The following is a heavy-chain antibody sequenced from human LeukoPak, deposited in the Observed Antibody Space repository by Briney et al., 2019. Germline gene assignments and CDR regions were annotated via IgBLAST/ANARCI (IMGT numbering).Heavy chain of an antibody. D-gene: IGHD4-11*01. CDR2: INGYGTTT. CDR1: GGSISSYY. J-gene: IGHJ4*01. Sequence: PSETLSLTCTVSGGSISSYYWSWIRQPPGKGLVWVSCINGYGTTTNYADSVKGRFTISRDNAKNTLYLQMNSLRAEDTAVYYCVRSAFLTTEFYFDYWGHGTLVTVSS. V-gene: IGHV3-74*01. CDR3: VRSAFLTTEFYFDY.